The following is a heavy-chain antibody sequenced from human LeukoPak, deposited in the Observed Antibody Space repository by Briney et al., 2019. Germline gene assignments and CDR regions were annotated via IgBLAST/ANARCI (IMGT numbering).Heavy chain of an antibody. J-gene: IGHJ3*02. V-gene: IGHV3-21*04. CDR2: ISTRSSYI. Sequence: GGSLRLSCAASGFTFSNYSMNWVRQAPGKGLEWVSSISTRSSYIYHADSVKGRFTISRDDSRNTLYLQMNSLRAEDTALYYCARDSLLWFGEFSIWGQGTMVTVSS. D-gene: IGHD3-10*01. CDR1: GFTFSNYS. CDR3: ARDSLLWFGEFSI.